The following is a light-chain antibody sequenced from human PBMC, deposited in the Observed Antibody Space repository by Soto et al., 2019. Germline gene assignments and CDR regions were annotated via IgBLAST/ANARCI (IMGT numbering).Light chain of an antibody. CDR2: DIT. V-gene: IGLV2-14*03. J-gene: IGLJ1*01. Sequence: QSVLTQPASVSGSPGESLTISCTGTPADVGASNHVSWFQQHPGKAPKLIIYDITNRPSGISNRSSGSKSGNTASLTISGLQAEDEADYYCSSYTTSSSYVFGTGTKVTVL. CDR1: PADVGASNH. CDR3: SSYTTSSSYV.